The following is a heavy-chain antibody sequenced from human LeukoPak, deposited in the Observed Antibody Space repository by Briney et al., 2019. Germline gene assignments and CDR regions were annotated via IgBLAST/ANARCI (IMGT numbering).Heavy chain of an antibody. CDR1: GYTFTDYY. V-gene: IGHV1-2*02. J-gene: IGHJ4*02. Sequence: ASVLVSCKASGYTFTDYYFQWIRQTPGQGLEWRGGIHPKSGGAKYGQKFQGRVTMTRDTSVTTGYMELSRLTSDDTAVYHCAIESPSGTSDFSKCFDFWGQGTLVTVSS. CDR3: AIESPSGTSDFSKCFDF. D-gene: IGHD3/OR15-3a*01. CDR2: IHPKSGGA.